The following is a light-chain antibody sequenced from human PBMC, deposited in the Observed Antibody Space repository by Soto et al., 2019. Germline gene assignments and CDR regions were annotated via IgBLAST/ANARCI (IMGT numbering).Light chain of an antibody. J-gene: IGKJ1*01. CDR2: GAL. CDR1: QSVSSSY. Sequence: EIVLTQSPGTLSLSPGERATLSCRASQSVSSSYLAGYQQKPGQAPRLLIYGALSRATGIPDRFSGSGSGTDFTLTISRLEPEDCAVYYCQQYCSSPWTFGQGTKVEIK. CDR3: QQYCSSPWT. V-gene: IGKV3-20*01.